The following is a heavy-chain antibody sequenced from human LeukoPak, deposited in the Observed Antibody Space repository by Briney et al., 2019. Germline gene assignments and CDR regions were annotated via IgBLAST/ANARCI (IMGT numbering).Heavy chain of an antibody. J-gene: IGHJ3*02. V-gene: IGHV4-34*01. CDR1: GGSFSGYY. CDR3: ARVKGIYSLWDDAFDI. CDR2: INHSGST. Sequence: SETLSLTCAVYGGSFSGYYWSWIRQPPRKGLEWIGEINHSGSTNYNPSLKSRVTISVDTSKNHFSLNLTSVTAADTAVYYCARVKGIYSLWDDAFDIWGHGTMVTVSS. D-gene: IGHD5-18*01.